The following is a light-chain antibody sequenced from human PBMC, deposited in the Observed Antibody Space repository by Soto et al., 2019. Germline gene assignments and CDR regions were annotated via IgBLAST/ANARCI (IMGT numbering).Light chain of an antibody. Sequence: EILMTQSPDTLSVSPGEKASLYCRASQSIGSKLAWYQQKPGQVPRLLIYDASARALTTPARFDGSESGTEFTLTISSLQSDDFAVYFCQQYNNWPITFGQGTRLVIE. J-gene: IGKJ5*01. V-gene: IGKV3-15*01. CDR2: DAS. CDR3: QQYNNWPIT. CDR1: QSIGSK.